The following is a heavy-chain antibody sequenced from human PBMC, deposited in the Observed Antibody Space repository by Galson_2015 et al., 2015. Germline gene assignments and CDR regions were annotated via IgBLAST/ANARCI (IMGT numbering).Heavy chain of an antibody. CDR2: IIHILGIT. CDR1: GGTFSSYN. J-gene: IGHJ6*02. Sequence: SVKVSCKASGGTFSSYNISWGRQAPGQGLEWRRRIIHILGITNYAQKVQGRVTITADKSTITAYMELSSLRSEDTAVYYCARVSSLKGSGSYYPTTYYYYYGMDVWGQGTTVTVSS. D-gene: IGHD3-10*01. CDR3: ARVSSLKGSGSYYPTTYYYYYGMDV. V-gene: IGHV1-69*02.